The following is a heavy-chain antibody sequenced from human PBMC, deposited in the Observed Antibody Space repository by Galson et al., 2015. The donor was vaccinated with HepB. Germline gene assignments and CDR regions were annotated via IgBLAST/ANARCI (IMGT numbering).Heavy chain of an antibody. Sequence: SLRLSCAASGFTFTNYGIHWVCQAPGKGLEWVAVIWYDGNSKQYADSVKGRFTISRDNSRNTVYLQMNTLGVEDTAVYYCVRDAKMDTGIDYMDVWGKGTTVTVSS. V-gene: IGHV3-33*01. CDR2: IWYDGNSK. CDR1: GFTFTNYG. CDR3: VRDAKMDTGIDYMDV. J-gene: IGHJ6*03. D-gene: IGHD5-18*01.